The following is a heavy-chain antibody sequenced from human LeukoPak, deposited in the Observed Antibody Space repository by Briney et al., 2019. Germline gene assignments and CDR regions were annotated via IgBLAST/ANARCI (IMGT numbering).Heavy chain of an antibody. V-gene: IGHV3-43*01. Sequence: PGGSLRLSCAASGFTFDDYTMHWVRQAPAKGLDWVSRISWDGGSTYYADSVKGRFTISRDNSKNSLHLQMNSLRTEGTALYYCAKDAGDEFWSGNKHFDYWGQGTLVTVSS. CDR1: GFTFDDYT. J-gene: IGHJ4*02. D-gene: IGHD3-3*01. CDR2: ISWDGGST. CDR3: AKDAGDEFWSGNKHFDY.